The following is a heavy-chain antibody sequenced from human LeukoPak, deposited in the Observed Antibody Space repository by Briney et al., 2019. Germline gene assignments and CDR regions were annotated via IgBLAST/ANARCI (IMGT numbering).Heavy chain of an antibody. D-gene: IGHD5-24*01. V-gene: IGHV4-34*01. J-gene: IGHJ4*02. CDR3: ARGRWSNY. CDR1: GGSFSGYY. Sequence: SETLSLTCAVYGGSFSGYYWSWIRQPPGKGLEWIGEINHSGSTNYNPSLKSRVAISVDTSKNQFSLKLSSVTAADTAVYYCARGRWSNYWGQGTLVTVSS. CDR2: INHSGST.